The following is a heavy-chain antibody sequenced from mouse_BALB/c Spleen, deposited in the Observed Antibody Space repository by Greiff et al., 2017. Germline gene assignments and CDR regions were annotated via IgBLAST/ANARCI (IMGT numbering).Heavy chain of an antibody. CDR3: ARRGYYYGSVFYAMDY. D-gene: IGHD1-1*01. Sequence: VQLKESGPELVKPGASVKMSCKASGYTFTSYVMHWVKQKPGQGLEWIGYINPYNDGTKYNEKFKGKATLTSDKSSSTAYMELSSLTSEDSAVYYCARRGYYYGSVFYAMDYWGQGTSVTVSS. CDR1: GYTFTSYV. V-gene: IGHV1-14*01. CDR2: INPYNDGT. J-gene: IGHJ4*01.